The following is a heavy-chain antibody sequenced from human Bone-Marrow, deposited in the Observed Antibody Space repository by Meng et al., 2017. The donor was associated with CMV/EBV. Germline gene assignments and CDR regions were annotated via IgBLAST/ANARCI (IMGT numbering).Heavy chain of an antibody. J-gene: IGHJ5*02. CDR1: GYPFTSYD. CDR2: MNPNSGNT. Sequence: SGYPFTSYDINWVRQATGQGLEWMGWMNPNSGNTGYAQKFQGRVTMTRNTSISTAYMELSSLRSEDTAVYYCAADYDSSGYYGGWFDPWGQGTLVRLL. V-gene: IGHV1-8*01. D-gene: IGHD3-22*01. CDR3: AADYDSSGYYGGWFDP.